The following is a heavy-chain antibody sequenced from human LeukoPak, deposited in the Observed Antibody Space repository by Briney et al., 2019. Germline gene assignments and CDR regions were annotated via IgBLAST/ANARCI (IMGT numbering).Heavy chain of an antibody. CDR1: GGSISSGDYY. D-gene: IGHD6-19*01. CDR2: IYYSGST. CDR3: ASLDSSGYWFDP. Sequence: PSQTLSLTCTVSGGSISSGDYYWSWIRQPPGKGLEWIGYIYYSGSTYYNPSLKSRVTISVDTSKNQFSLKLSSVTAADTAVYYCASLDSSGYWFDPWGQGTLVTASS. J-gene: IGHJ5*02. V-gene: IGHV4-30-4*01.